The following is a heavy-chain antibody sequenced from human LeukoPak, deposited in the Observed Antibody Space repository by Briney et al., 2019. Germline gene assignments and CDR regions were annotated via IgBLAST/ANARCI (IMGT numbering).Heavy chain of an antibody. Sequence: GGSLRLSCVASGFTFSSNSMNWVRQAPGKGLEWVSYISSSSSSIYYADSVKGRFTISRDNAKNSLYLQMNSLRDEDTAVYFCVRGDWYFESWGQGTLVTVSA. V-gene: IGHV3-48*02. CDR2: ISSSSSSI. D-gene: IGHD2-21*01. CDR1: GFTFSSNS. CDR3: VRGDWYFES. J-gene: IGHJ4*02.